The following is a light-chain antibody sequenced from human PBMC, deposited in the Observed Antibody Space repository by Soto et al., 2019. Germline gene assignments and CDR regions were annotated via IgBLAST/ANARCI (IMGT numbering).Light chain of an antibody. CDR3: QQRSNWPPALT. V-gene: IGKV3-11*01. Sequence: EIVLTQSPATLSLSPGERATLSCRASQSVSSYLAWYQQKPGQAPRLLIYDASNRATGIPARFSGSGSGIDFTLTTSSLEPEDFAVYYCQQRSNWPPALTFGGGTKVEIK. CDR2: DAS. J-gene: IGKJ4*01. CDR1: QSVSSY.